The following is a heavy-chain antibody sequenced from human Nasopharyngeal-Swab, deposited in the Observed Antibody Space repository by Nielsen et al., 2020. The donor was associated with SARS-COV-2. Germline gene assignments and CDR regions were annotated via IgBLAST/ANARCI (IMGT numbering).Heavy chain of an antibody. CDR1: GGSISSYY. V-gene: IGHV4-59*01. CDR3: ARDRIAAAGYYYYGMDV. Sequence: SETLSLTCTVSGGSISSYYWSWIRKPPGKGLEWIGYIYYSGSTNYNPSPKSRVTISVDTSKNQFSLKLSSVTAADTAVYYCARDRIAAAGYYYYGMDVWGQGTTVTVSS. D-gene: IGHD6-13*01. J-gene: IGHJ6*02. CDR2: IYYSGST.